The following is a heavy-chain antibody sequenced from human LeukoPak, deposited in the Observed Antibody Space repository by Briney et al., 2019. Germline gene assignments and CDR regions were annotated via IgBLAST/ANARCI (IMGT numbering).Heavy chain of an antibody. Sequence: GGSLRLSCAASGFTFASYAMNWVRQAPGKGLEWVSAISGSSDNTYYAGSVKGRFTISRDNSKNTLYLQMNSLRAEDTAVYYCAKGESIAIDAFDIWGQGTMVTVSS. D-gene: IGHD6-6*01. CDR2: ISGSSDNT. CDR3: AKGESIAIDAFDI. V-gene: IGHV3-23*01. J-gene: IGHJ3*02. CDR1: GFTFASYA.